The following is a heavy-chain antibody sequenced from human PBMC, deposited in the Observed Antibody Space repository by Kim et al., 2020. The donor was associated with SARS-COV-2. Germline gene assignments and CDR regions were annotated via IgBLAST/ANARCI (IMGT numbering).Heavy chain of an antibody. V-gene: IGHV1-69*13. J-gene: IGHJ4*02. D-gene: IGHD4-4*01. CDR3: ATAGAYSKGGYYFDY. CDR1: GGTFSSYA. Sequence: SVKVSCKASGGTFSSYAISWVRQAPGQGLEWMGGIIPIFGTANYAQKFQGRVTITADESTSTAYMELSSLRSEDTAVYYCATAGAYSKGGYYFDYWGQGTLVTVSS. CDR2: IIPIFGTA.